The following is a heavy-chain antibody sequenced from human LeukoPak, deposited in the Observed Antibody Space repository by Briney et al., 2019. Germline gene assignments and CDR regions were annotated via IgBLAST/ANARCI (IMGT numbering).Heavy chain of an antibody. CDR1: GFTFSNYG. Sequence: GGSLRLSCAASGFTFSNYGMSWVRQAPGKGLEWVSGLPASGGATYADSVRGRFTMSRDNSKNTLHLQMNSLRAEDTAIYYCANTVGAPAIFPSDYWGQGTLVTVSS. CDR3: ANTVGAPAIFPSDY. V-gene: IGHV3-23*01. J-gene: IGHJ4*02. CDR2: LPASGGAT. D-gene: IGHD1-26*01.